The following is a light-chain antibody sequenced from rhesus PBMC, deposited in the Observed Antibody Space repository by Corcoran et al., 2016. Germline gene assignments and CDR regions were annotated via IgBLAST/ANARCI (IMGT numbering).Light chain of an antibody. J-gene: IGKJ1*01. V-gene: IGKV3-42*03. Sequence: EIVMTQSPATLSLSPGERATLSCRASQSVSSSLAWYQQKHGQAPRLLIYGASSRATCIPDRFRCSGSGTEFTLTISSLEPEDFAVYYCQQYSNWPRTFGQGTKVEIK. CDR3: QQYSNWPRT. CDR1: QSVSSS. CDR2: GAS.